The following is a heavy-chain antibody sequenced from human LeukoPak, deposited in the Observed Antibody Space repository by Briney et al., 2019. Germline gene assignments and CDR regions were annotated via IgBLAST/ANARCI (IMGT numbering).Heavy chain of an antibody. CDR2: IIPILGIA. V-gene: IGHV1-69*04. D-gene: IGHD2-15*01. J-gene: IGHJ3*02. CDR1: GDTFSSYA. CDR3: ARALMVVAAVSEAFDI. Sequence: GASVKVSCKASGDTFSSYAISWVRQAPGQGLEWMGRIIPILGIANYAQKFQGRVTITADKSTSTAYMELSSLRSEDTAVYYCARALMVVAAVSEAFDIWGQGTMVTVSS.